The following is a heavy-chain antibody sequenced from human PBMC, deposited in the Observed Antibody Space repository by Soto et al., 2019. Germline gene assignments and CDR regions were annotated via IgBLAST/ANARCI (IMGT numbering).Heavy chain of an antibody. V-gene: IGHV3-49*03. CDR1: GFVFDHYA. D-gene: IGHD4-17*01. CDR2: IRRAAFGGTP. J-gene: IGHJ4*02. Sequence: EVQLVESGGGVVQPGRTLRLSCTGSGFVFDHYAINWFRQAPGKGLEWVGFIRRAAFGGTPEYAASVRGRFSISRDDSRGVAYLEIKDLKIEDTATYYCTRDYGDNSPFDHWGQGTLLTVSS. CDR3: TRDYGDNSPFDH.